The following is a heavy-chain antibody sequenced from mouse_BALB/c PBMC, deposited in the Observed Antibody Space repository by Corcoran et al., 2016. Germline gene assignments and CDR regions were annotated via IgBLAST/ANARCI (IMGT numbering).Heavy chain of an antibody. CDR1: GYTFTNYG. J-gene: IGHJ3*01. V-gene: IGHV9-1*02. D-gene: IGHD3-1*01. CDR3: ARYSAWFAY. CDR2: INTYTGEP. Sequence: QIQLVQSGPELKKPGETVKISCKASGYTFTNYGMNWVKQAPGKGLKWMGWINTYTGEPTYADDFKGRFAFSLETSASTAYLQINNLKNEDMATYFCARYSAWFAYWGQGTLVTVSA.